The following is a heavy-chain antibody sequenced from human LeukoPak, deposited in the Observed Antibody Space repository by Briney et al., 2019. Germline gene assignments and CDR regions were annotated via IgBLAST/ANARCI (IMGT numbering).Heavy chain of an antibody. J-gene: IGHJ5*02. CDR2: INHSGST. Sequence: SETLSLTCAVYGGSFSGYYWSWIRQPPGKGLEWIGEINHSGSTNYNPSLKSRVTISVDKSKNQFSLKLSSVTAADTAVYYCARVWYYDFWSDPPPLKHWFDPWGQGTLVTVSS. CDR3: ARVWYYDFWSDPPPLKHWFDP. D-gene: IGHD3-3*01. CDR1: GGSFSGYY. V-gene: IGHV4-34*01.